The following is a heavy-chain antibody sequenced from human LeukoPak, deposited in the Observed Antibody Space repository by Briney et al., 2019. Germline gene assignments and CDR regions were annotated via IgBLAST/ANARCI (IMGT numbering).Heavy chain of an antibody. CDR2: INPNSGGT. J-gene: IGHJ6*03. Sequence: GASVKVSCKASGYTFTGYYMHWVRQAPGQGLEWMGWINPNSGGTNYAQKFQGRVTMTRDTSISTAYMELSRPRSDNTAVYYCAREHVLRYFDWLANYYYMDVWGKGTTVTVSS. D-gene: IGHD3-9*01. CDR3: AREHVLRYFDWLANYYYMDV. V-gene: IGHV1-2*02. CDR1: GYTFTGYY.